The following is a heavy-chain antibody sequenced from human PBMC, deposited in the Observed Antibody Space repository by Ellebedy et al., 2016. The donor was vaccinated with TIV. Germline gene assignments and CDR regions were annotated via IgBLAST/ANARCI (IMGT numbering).Heavy chain of an antibody. J-gene: IGHJ4*02. V-gene: IGHV4-31*03. D-gene: IGHD4-17*01. CDR1: GGSISSGGYY. Sequence: MPSETLSLTCTVSGGSISSGGYYWSWIRQHPGKGLEWIGYIYYSGSTYYNPSLKSRVTISVDTSKNQFSLKLSSVTAADTAVYYCARVCRTVTTLPFDYWGQGTLVTVSS. CDR2: IYYSGST. CDR3: ARVCRTVTTLPFDY.